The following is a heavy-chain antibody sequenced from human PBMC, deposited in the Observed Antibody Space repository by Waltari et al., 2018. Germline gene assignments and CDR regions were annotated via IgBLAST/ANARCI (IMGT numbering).Heavy chain of an antibody. CDR1: GYIFTNYG. V-gene: IGHV1-18*04. CDR3: AKDRHQLIEEGFLLALDP. J-gene: IGHJ5*02. D-gene: IGHD2-2*01. Sequence: QVQLVQSGAEVKKPGASLKVSCKASGYIFTNYGISWVQQAPGQGLEWMGWISGNKGHTNFAQKFLGRLTMAKDTSTNTVYMELSRLTSDDTAVYYCAKDRHQLIEEGFLLALDPWGQGTLVTVSS. CDR2: ISGNKGHT.